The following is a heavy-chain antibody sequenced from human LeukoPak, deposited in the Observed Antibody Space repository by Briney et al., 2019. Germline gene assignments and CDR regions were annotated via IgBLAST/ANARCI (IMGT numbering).Heavy chain of an antibody. J-gene: IGHJ6*02. CDR1: GYTFTNYG. D-gene: IGHD4-17*01. CDR2: ISAYNGNT. V-gene: IGHV1-18*01. Sequence: ASVKVSCKASGYTFTNYGISWVRQAPGQGLEWMGWISAYNGNTNYAQKLQGRVTLTTDTSTSTAYMELSSLRSEDTAVYYCAREGDYGDLYYYYGMDVWGQGTTVTVSS. CDR3: AREGDYGDLYYYYGMDV.